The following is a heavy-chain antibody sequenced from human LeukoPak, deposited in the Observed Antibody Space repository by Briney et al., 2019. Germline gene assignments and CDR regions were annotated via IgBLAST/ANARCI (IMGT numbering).Heavy chain of an antibody. CDR3: ARGQVDTAKIGDY. CDR1: GGSFSGYY. V-gene: IGHV4-34*01. Sequence: SETLSLTCAVYGGSFSGYYCHWIRQPPGKGLEWIGEIDHSGSTSYNPSLKSRVTMSADTSKNQFSLKLTSLTAADTAVYYCARGQVDTAKIGDYWGQGTLVTVSS. CDR2: IDHSGST. D-gene: IGHD5-18*01. J-gene: IGHJ4*02.